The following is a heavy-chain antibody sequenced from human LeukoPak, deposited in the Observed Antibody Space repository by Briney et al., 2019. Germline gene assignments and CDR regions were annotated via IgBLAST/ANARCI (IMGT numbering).Heavy chain of an antibody. CDR3: AIALYDSSGYYYPDAFDI. Sequence: ASVKVSCKASGGTFSSYAISWVRQAPGQRLEWMGWINAGNGNTKYSQKFQGRVTITRDTSASTAYMELSSLRSEDTAVYYCAIALYDSSGYYYPDAFDIWGQGTMVTVSS. CDR2: INAGNGNT. V-gene: IGHV1-3*01. CDR1: GGTFSSYA. J-gene: IGHJ3*02. D-gene: IGHD3-22*01.